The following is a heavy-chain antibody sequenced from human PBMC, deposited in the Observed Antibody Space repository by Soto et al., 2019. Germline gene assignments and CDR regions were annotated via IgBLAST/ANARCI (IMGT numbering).Heavy chain of an antibody. J-gene: IGHJ3*02. D-gene: IGHD6-13*01. V-gene: IGHV4-59*01. CDR1: GGSISSYY. CDR2: IYYSGST. Sequence: PSETLSLTCTVSGGSISSYYWSWIRQPPGKGLEWIGYIYYSGSTNYNPSLKSRVTISVDTSKNQFSLKLSSVTAADTAVYYCARSIDDMIATAGAFDIWGQGTMGTVSS. CDR3: ARSIDDMIATAGAFDI.